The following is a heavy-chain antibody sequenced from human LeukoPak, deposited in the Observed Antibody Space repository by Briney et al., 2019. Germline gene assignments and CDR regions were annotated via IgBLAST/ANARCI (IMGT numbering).Heavy chain of an antibody. CDR2: IYYSGST. J-gene: IGHJ4*02. Sequence: SETLSLTCTVSGGSISGSSYYWGWIRQPPRKGLEWIGSIYYSGSTYYNPSLKSRVTISVDTSKKQFSLKLSSVTAADTAVYYCAILVVTALYDFDYWGKGTLVTVSS. CDR3: AILVVTALYDFDY. V-gene: IGHV4-39*01. D-gene: IGHD2-21*02. CDR1: GGSISGSSYY.